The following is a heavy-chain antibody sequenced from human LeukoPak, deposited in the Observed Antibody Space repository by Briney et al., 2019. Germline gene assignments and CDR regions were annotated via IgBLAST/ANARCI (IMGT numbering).Heavy chain of an antibody. CDR1: GGPFGGYF. CDR3: ARRYYYNLGSFPFDF. D-gene: IGHD3-10*01. V-gene: IGHV4-34*01. Sequence: SETLSLTCAVPGGPFGGYFWSWIRQSSGKGLEWIGEIHNSGTTNYNPSLNSRVTISEDTSKNQFYLNLSSVTAADTAVYYCARRYYYNLGSFPFDFWGQGTLVTVSS. J-gene: IGHJ4*02. CDR2: IHNSGTT.